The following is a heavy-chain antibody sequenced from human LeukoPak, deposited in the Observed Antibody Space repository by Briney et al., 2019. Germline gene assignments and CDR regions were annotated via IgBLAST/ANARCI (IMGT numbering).Heavy chain of an antibody. J-gene: IGHJ5*02. V-gene: IGHV3-23*01. Sequence: PGGSLRLSCAASGFTFSSYAMSWVRQAPGKGLEWVSAISGSGGSTYYADSVKGRFTISRDNSKNTLYLQMNSLRAEDTAVYYCAKEYYDFWSGYYTGGLYSGFDPWGQGTLVTVSS. D-gene: IGHD3-3*01. CDR1: GFTFSSYA. CDR2: ISGSGGST. CDR3: AKEYYDFWSGYYTGGLYSGFDP.